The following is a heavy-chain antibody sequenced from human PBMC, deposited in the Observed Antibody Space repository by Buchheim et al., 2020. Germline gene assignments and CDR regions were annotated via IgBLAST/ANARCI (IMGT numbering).Heavy chain of an antibody. D-gene: IGHD2-15*01. J-gene: IGHJ4*02. V-gene: IGHV4-39*07. Sequence: QLQLQESGPRLVKPSETLSLTCAVSRAFISDTSVYWAWVRQTPGKELEWIASLFSRGKTYYNPSLQSRVTMSGDMSKNDFSLKLSSVSAADTAMYYCARVVVMVAATRGYFDFWGQG. CDR2: LFSRGKT. CDR1: RAFISDTSVY. CDR3: ARVVVMVAATRGYFDF.